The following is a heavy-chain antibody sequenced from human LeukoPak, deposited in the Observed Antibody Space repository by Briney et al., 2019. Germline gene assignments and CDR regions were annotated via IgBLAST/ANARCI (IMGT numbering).Heavy chain of an antibody. D-gene: IGHD2-15*01. Sequence: GGSLRLSCAASGFAFSSYGMHWVRQAPGKGLEWVAVIWYDGSNKYYADSVKGRFTISRDNSKNTLYLQMNSLRAEDTAVYYCARDPQYCSGGSCYHGFWFDPWGQGVLVTVSS. CDR1: GFAFSSYG. CDR3: ARDPQYCSGGSCYHGFWFDP. V-gene: IGHV3-33*01. CDR2: IWYDGSNK. J-gene: IGHJ5*02.